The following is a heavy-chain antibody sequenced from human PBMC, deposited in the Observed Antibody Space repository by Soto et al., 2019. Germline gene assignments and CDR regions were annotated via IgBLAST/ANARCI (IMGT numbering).Heavy chain of an antibody. CDR2: IYYSGST. Sequence: SETLSLTCTVSGGSISSSSYYWGWIRQPPGKGLEWIGSIYYSGSTYYNPSLKSRVTISVGTSKNQFSLKLSSVTAADTAVYYCASCYDFWSGYYYYFDYWGQGTLVTVSS. CDR1: GGSISSSSYY. J-gene: IGHJ4*02. V-gene: IGHV4-39*01. CDR3: ASCYDFWSGYYYYFDY. D-gene: IGHD3-3*01.